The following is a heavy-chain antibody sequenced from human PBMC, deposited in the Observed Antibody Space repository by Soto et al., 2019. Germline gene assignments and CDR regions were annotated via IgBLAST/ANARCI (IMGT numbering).Heavy chain of an antibody. CDR2: ISYSGST. J-gene: IGHJ4*02. V-gene: IGHV4-59*01. D-gene: IGHD2-2*01. Sequence: SETLSLTCTVSGDSMSSYYWTWLRQPPGKGLEWIGYISYSGSTYYNPSLKSRVTISADTSKSQFSPKLSSVVAADTAVYYCARADPTADVGFWGQGTLVTVSS. CDR1: GDSMSSYY. CDR3: ARADPTADVGF.